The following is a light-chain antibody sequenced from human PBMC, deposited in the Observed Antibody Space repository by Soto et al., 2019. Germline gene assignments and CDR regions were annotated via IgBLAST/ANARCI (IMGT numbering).Light chain of an antibody. CDR3: QQCGSAPS. Sequence: EIVLTQSPGTLSLSPGERATLSCRASQSVSSSYLAWYQQKPGQAPRLLIYDTSSRATGIPDRFSGSGFGTSFTLAISRLEPEDFAVYYCQQCGSAPSFGQGTKVELK. CDR1: QSVSSSY. V-gene: IGKV3-20*01. J-gene: IGKJ1*01. CDR2: DTS.